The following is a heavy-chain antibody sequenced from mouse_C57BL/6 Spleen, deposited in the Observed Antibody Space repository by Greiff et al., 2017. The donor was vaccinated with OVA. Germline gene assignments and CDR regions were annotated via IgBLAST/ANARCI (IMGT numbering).Heavy chain of an antibody. CDR2: IDPSDSYT. J-gene: IGHJ4*01. Sequence: QVQLQQPGAELVMPGASVKLSCKASGYTFTSYWMHWVKQRPGQGLEWIGEIDPSDSYTNYNQKFKGKSTLTVDKSSSTAYMQLSSLTSEDSAVYYCARSRDSSGYVGAMDDWGQGTSVTVAS. V-gene: IGHV1-69*01. CDR1: GYTFTSYW. D-gene: IGHD3-2*02. CDR3: ARSRDSSGYVGAMDD.